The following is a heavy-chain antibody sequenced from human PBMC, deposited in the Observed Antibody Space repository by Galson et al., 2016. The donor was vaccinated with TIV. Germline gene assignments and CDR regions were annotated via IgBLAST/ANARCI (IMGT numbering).Heavy chain of an antibody. CDR3: ATARLGIFNYFDS. Sequence: SVKVSCKVSGYTLSDLSMHWVRQAPGKGLEWMGGFDPENDRAIYAQRLKGRVTITDDTSTDTSSLELRRLRSDDTAVYFCATARLGIFNYFDSWGQGTLVTVSS. J-gene: IGHJ4*02. D-gene: IGHD3-9*01. CDR2: FDPENDRA. CDR1: GYTLSDLS. V-gene: IGHV1-24*01.